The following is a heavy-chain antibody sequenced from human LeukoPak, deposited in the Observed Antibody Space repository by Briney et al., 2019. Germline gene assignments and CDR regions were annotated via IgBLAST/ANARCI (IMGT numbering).Heavy chain of an antibody. CDR2: ISSDGSST. V-gene: IGHV3-74*03. Sequence: GGSLRLSCAASGFSFSSYWMHWVRQAPGKGLVWVSRISSDGSSTTYADSVKGRFTISRDNAKNTVYLQMNSLRAEDTAVYYCASSMVRGLIDYWGQGTLVTVSS. CDR3: ASSMVRGLIDY. J-gene: IGHJ4*02. D-gene: IGHD3-10*01. CDR1: GFSFSSYW.